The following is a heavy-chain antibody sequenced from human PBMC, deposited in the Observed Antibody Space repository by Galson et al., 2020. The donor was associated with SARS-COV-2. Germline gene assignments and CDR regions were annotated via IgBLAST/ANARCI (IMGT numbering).Heavy chain of an antibody. J-gene: IGHJ4*02. D-gene: IGHD3-16*01. CDR2: TYYTGST. CDR1: GASMTNEYYY. CDR3: ARDRSPFGGIWGYHFGF. Sequence: SETLSLTCTVSGASMTNEYYYWSWIRQSPGKGLEWIGHTYYTGSTYYNPTLRSRVPISSATSQNQFSLKMRSVTAADTGVYFCARDRSPFGGIWGYHFGFLGQGILVIVSS. V-gene: IGHV4-30-4*08.